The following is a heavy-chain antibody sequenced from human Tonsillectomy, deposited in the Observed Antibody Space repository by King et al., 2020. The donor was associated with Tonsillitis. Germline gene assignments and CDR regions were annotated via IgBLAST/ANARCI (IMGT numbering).Heavy chain of an antibody. CDR3: AREAGAKRYFDY. J-gene: IGHJ4*02. V-gene: IGHV4-4*07. CDR1: GGSISSHY. D-gene: IGHD1-26*01. CDR2: IYSSGST. Sequence: VQLQESGPGLVKPSETLSLTCTVSGGSISSHYWSWIRQPAGKGLEWIGLIYSSGSTSYNPSLKSRVTMSIDTSKNQFSLKLTAVTAADTAVYYCAREAGAKRYFDYWGQGTLVTVSS.